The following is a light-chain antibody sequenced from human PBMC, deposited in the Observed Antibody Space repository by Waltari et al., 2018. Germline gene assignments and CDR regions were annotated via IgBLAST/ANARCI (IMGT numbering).Light chain of an antibody. J-gene: IGKJ4*01. CDR3: QQYGSSPPLT. CDR2: GAS. CDR1: QSVSSSY. Sequence: EIVVTQSLGTLSLSPGERATLSCRASQSVSSSYLAWYQQKPAQAPRLLISGASRRATGIPDRFSGSGSGTDFTLTISRLEPEDFAVYYCQQYGSSPPLTFGGGTKVEIK. V-gene: IGKV3-20*01.